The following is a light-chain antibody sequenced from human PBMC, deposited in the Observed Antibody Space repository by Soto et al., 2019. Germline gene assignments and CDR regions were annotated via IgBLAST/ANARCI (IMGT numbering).Light chain of an antibody. CDR1: QSVSTN. CDR3: PQYNNWPPYT. CDR2: GAY. Sequence: EIVLTQSPATMSVSPGERATLSCRASQSVSTNLAWYQQKPGQPPRLLIYGAYTRATNIPARFSGSGSGTEFTLTIIGLQSEDFAVYYCPQYNNWPPYTFGQGTKLEIK. J-gene: IGKJ2*01. V-gene: IGKV3-15*01.